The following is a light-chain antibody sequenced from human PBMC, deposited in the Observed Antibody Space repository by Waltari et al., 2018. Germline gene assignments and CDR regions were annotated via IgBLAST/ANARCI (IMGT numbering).Light chain of an antibody. CDR1: QGINNH. CDR2: FAS. V-gene: IGKV1-9*01. J-gene: IGKJ4*01. Sequence: IHLTQSPSSLSASVGDRVTLTCRASQGINNHFSWYQQKPGEAPKPLIYFASTLERGVPSRFSGSGSGTDFTLTISSLQPEDFATYYCQHLNGYPITFGGGTKVEIK. CDR3: QHLNGYPIT.